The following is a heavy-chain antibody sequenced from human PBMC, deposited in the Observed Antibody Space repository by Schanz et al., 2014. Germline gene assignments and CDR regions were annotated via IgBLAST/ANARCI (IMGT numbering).Heavy chain of an antibody. Sequence: EVQLLESGGGLVQPGGSLRLSCAASGFTFSTYAMSWVRQAPGKGLEWVSAISGSGGSTYYADSVKGRFTISRDNSKNTLYLQMNSLRAEDTAVYYCARANYRRKINFDYWGRGTLVTVSS. V-gene: IGHV3-23*01. J-gene: IGHJ4*02. CDR3: ARANYRRKINFDY. CDR2: ISGSGGST. D-gene: IGHD3-10*01. CDR1: GFTFSTYA.